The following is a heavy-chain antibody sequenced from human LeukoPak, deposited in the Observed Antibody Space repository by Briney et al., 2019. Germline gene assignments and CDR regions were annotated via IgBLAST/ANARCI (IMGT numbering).Heavy chain of an antibody. J-gene: IGHJ4*02. CDR1: GGTFSSNA. D-gene: IGHD4-11*01. CDR2: IIPIFGTA. Sequence: GSSVKVSCKASGGTFSSNAISWVRQAPGQGLEWMGGIIPIFGTANYAQKFQGRVTITADESTSTAYMELSSLRSEDTAVYYCAREGSDYSNYGTLDYWGQGTLVTVSS. CDR3: AREGSDYSNYGTLDY. V-gene: IGHV1-69*01.